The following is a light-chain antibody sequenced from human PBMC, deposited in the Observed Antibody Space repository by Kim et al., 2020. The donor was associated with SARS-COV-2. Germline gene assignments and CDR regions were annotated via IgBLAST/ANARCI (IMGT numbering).Light chain of an antibody. CDR2: GAS. CDR3: QQYNHWPWT. CDR1: QSVSSN. Sequence: EIVMTQSPATLSVSPAERATLSCRASQSVSSNLAWYQQKPGQAPRLLIYGASTRATGIPARFSGSGSGTEFTLTISSLQSEDFADYYCQQYNHWPWTFGQGTKVDIK. V-gene: IGKV3-15*01. J-gene: IGKJ1*01.